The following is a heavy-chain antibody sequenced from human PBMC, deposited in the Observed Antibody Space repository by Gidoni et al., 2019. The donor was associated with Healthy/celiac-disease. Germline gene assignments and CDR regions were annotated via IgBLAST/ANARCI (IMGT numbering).Heavy chain of an antibody. CDR1: GFTFISYG. CDR2: ISYDGSNK. CDR3: AKLGWGQAPDY. V-gene: IGHV3-30*18. D-gene: IGHD2-21*01. J-gene: IGHJ4*02. Sequence: QVQLVESGGGVVQPGRSLGLSCAASGFTFISYGMLGGRQAPGKGLAGVTVISYDGSNKYYADSVKGRFTISRDNSNNTLYLQKSSLRAEDTAVYYYAKLGWGQAPDYWGQGTLVTVSS.